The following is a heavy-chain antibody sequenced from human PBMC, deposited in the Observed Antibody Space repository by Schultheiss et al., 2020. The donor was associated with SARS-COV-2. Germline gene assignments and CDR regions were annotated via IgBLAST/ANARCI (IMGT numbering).Heavy chain of an antibody. D-gene: IGHD3-10*01. CDR2: IYWNDDK. Sequence: SGPTLVKPTETLTLTCTVSGFSLSNARMGMSWIRQPPGKALEWLALIYWNDDKRYSPSLKSRLTITKDTSKNQVVLTMTNMDPVDTATYYCAHRRAGGYYFDYWGQGTLVTVSS. CDR3: AHRRAGGYYFDY. CDR1: GFSLSNARMG. V-gene: IGHV2-5*01. J-gene: IGHJ4*02.